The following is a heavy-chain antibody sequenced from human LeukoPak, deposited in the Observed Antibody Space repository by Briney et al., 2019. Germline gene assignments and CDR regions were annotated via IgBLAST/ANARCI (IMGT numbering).Heavy chain of an antibody. CDR2: IKQDGSEK. CDR1: GFTFSSYW. J-gene: IGHJ6*02. D-gene: IGHD6-13*01. V-gene: IGHV3-7*04. Sequence: PGGSLRLSCAASGFTFSSYWMSWVRQAPGKGLEWVANIKQDGSEKFYVDSVKGRFTISRVNAENSLYLQMNSLRAEDTAVYYCARGFIAGYGMDVWGQGTTVTVSS. CDR3: ARGFIAGYGMDV.